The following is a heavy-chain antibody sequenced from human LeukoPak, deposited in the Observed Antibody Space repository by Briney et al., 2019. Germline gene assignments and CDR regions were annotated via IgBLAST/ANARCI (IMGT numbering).Heavy chain of an antibody. CDR1: GFTFSSYA. Sequence: QSGGSLRLSCAASGFTFSSYAMSWVRQAPGKGLEWVSAISGSGGSTYYADSVKGRFTISRDNSKNTLYLQMNSLRAEDTAVYYCAKDQVSPPYYDFWSGELPDYWDQGTLVTVSS. CDR2: ISGSGGST. J-gene: IGHJ4*02. CDR3: AKDQVSPPYYDFWSGELPDY. V-gene: IGHV3-23*01. D-gene: IGHD3-3*01.